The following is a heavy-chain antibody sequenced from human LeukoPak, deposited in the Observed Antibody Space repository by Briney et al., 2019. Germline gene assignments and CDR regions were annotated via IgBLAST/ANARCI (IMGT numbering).Heavy chain of an antibody. CDR2: IYSTGTT. J-gene: IGHJ4*02. CDR3: ARSIVVVPAAMEPFDY. CDR1: GGSISGYY. D-gene: IGHD2-2*01. V-gene: IGHV4-4*07. Sequence: PSETLSLTCTVSGGSISGYYWSWIRQAAGKGLEWIGRIYSTGTTNYNPSLVSRATLSIDTSKNQFSLKVRSVTAADTAVYFCARSIVVVPAAMEPFDYWGQGTLVTVSS.